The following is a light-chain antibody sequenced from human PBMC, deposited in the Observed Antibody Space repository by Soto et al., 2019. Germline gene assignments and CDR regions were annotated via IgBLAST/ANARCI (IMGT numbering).Light chain of an antibody. CDR1: RTVHSN. J-gene: IGKJ1*01. CDR2: GAS. CDR3: QQYNNWPRT. V-gene: IGKV3-15*01. Sequence: EIVMTQSPATVSVSPGDRVTLSCRASRTVHSNVAWYQHKPGQAPRLLIYGASFRATGMPARFSGSGFGTEFTLTISSLQSEDFAVYYCQQYNNWPRTFVQGTKVDIK.